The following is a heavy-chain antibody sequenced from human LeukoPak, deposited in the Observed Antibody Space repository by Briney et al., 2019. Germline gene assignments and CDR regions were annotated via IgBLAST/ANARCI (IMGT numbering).Heavy chain of an antibody. CDR2: ISAYNGNT. V-gene: IGHV1-18*01. Sequence: ASVKVSCKASGYTFTSYGISWVRQAPGQGLEWMGWISAYNGNTNYAQKLRGRVTMTTDTSTSTAYMELRSLRSDDTAVYYCARDGLDYYDSHDAFDIWGQGTMVTVSS. CDR3: ARDGLDYYDSHDAFDI. D-gene: IGHD3-22*01. CDR1: GYTFTSYG. J-gene: IGHJ3*02.